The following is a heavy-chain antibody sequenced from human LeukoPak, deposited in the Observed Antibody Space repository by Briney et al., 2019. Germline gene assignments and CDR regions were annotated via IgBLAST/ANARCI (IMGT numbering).Heavy chain of an antibody. J-gene: IGHJ5*02. V-gene: IGHV1-46*01. Sequence: GGSLRLSCAASGFTFSSYGMHWVRQAPGQGLEWMGIINPSGGSTSYAQKFQGRVTMTRDMSTSTVYMELSSLRSEDTAVYYCARGYCGGDCPNWFDPWGQGTLVTVSS. CDR2: INPSGGST. CDR1: GFTFSSYG. D-gene: IGHD2-21*02. CDR3: ARGYCGGDCPNWFDP.